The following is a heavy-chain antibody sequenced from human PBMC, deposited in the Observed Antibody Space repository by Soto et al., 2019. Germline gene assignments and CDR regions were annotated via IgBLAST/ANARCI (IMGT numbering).Heavy chain of an antibody. CDR2: MNPNSGNT. D-gene: IGHD3-9*01. V-gene: IGHV1-8*01. Sequence: ASVKVSCKSSGYTFTSYDINWARPAPGQGREGMGWMNPNSGNTGYAQKFKGRATMTRNTSISTAYMELSSLRSEDTAVYYCARAGRGLRYFAWLLFSYYYYYMDVWGKGTTVTVSS. CDR1: GYTFTSYD. J-gene: IGHJ6*03. CDR3: ARAGRGLRYFAWLLFSYYYYYMDV.